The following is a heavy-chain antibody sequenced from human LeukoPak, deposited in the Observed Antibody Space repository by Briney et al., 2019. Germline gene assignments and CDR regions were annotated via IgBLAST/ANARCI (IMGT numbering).Heavy chain of an antibody. CDR1: GYTFTSYG. J-gene: IGHJ6*03. D-gene: IGHD6-13*01. CDR3: ARSVGKQQLVPRDYYYYYMDV. Sequence: ASVKVSCKASGYTFTSYGISWVRQAPGQGLEWMGWISAYNGNTNYAQKLQGRVTMTADTSTSTAYMELRSLRSDDTAVYYCARSVGKQQLVPRDYYYYYMDVWGKGTTVTVSS. CDR2: ISAYNGNT. V-gene: IGHV1-18*01.